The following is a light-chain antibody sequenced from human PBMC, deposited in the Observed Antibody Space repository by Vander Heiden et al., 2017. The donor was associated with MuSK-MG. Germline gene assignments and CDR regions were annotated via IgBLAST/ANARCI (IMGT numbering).Light chain of an antibody. CDR2: DVT. Sequence: QSALTQPRPVSGSPGQSVTISCTGTSSDVGGYNYVSWYQQHPGKAPKLLIYDVTKRPSGVPDRFSGSKSGNTASLTISGLQADDEADFYCCSYAGSYTLVFGGGTKLTVL. CDR3: CSYAGSYTLV. CDR1: SSDVGGYNY. J-gene: IGLJ3*02. V-gene: IGLV2-11*01.